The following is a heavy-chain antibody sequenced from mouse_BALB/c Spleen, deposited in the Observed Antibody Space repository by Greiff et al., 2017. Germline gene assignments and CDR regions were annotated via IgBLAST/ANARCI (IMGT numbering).Heavy chain of an antibody. Sequence: QVQLQQSGAELVRPGTSVKVSCKASGYAFTNYLIEWVKQRPGQGLEWIGVINPGSGGTNYNEKFKGKATLTADKSSSTAYMQLSSLTSDDSAVYFCARSNYYYGSSPYFDYWGQGTTLTVSS. CDR3: ARSNYYYGSSPYFDY. CDR2: INPGSGGT. CDR1: GYAFTNYL. D-gene: IGHD1-1*01. J-gene: IGHJ2*01. V-gene: IGHV1-54*01.